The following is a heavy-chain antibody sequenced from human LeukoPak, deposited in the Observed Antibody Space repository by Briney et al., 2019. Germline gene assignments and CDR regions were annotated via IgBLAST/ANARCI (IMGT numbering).Heavy chain of an antibody. CDR3: ARDSAVTHYYYYGMDV. CDR1: GYTFTSYG. J-gene: IGHJ6*02. D-gene: IGHD4-17*01. CDR2: IGAYNGNT. V-gene: IGHV1-18*01. Sequence: ASVKVSCKASGYTFTSYGIRWVRQAPGQGLEWMGWIGAYNGNTNYAQKLQGRVTMTTDTSTSTAYMELRSLRSDDTAVYYCARDSAVTHYYYYGMDVWGQGTTVTVSS.